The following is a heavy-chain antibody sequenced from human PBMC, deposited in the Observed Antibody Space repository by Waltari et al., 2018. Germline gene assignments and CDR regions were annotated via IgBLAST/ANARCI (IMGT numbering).Heavy chain of an antibody. CDR3: VRDRRGFSGYDWDFDY. CDR2: ISGSSSYI. J-gene: IGHJ4*02. CDR1: GFTFSGYN. Sequence: VQLVESGGVLVKPGGSLRLSCAASGFTFSGYNMNWVRQAPGKGLEWVSSISGSSSYIYYADSVQGRFTISRDNAKNSLYLQMNSLRAEDTALYYCVRDRRGFSGYDWDFDYWGRGTLVTVSS. V-gene: IGHV3-21*02. D-gene: IGHD5-12*01.